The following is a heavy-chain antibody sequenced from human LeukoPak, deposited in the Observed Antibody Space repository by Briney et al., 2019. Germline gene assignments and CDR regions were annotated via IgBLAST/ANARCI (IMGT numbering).Heavy chain of an antibody. V-gene: IGHV3-7*01. CDR2: IKEDGSAK. D-gene: IGHD3-16*01. CDR1: GLTFSSYW. Sequence: GGSLRLSCVASGLTFSSYWMTWVRQAPGKGLEWVANIKEDGSAKSYVDSVKGRFTISRDNAKNSLYLQMNSLRVEDTAVYYCARDYDYFSGHNLDAFDVWGQGTTITVSS. J-gene: IGHJ3*01. CDR3: ARDYDYFSGHNLDAFDV.